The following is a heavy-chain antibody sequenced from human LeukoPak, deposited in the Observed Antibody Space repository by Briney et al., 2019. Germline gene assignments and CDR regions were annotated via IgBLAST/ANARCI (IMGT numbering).Heavy chain of an antibody. J-gene: IGHJ4*02. Sequence: GGSLRLSCAAPGFTFSDYYMNWIRQAPGKGLEWVSYISTSGSTKYYADSVKGRFTMSRDNAKNSLYLQMNSLRAEDTAVYYCARNMVRGVIFPLGYWGQGILVTVSS. D-gene: IGHD3-10*01. V-gene: IGHV3-11*01. CDR3: ARNMVRGVIFPLGY. CDR1: GFTFSDYY. CDR2: ISTSGSTK.